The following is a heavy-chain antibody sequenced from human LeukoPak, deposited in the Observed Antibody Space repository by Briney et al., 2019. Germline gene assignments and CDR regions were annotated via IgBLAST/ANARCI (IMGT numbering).Heavy chain of an antibody. J-gene: IGHJ5*02. V-gene: IGHV4-4*07. Sequence: SETLSLTCTVSGGSISSSYWSWIRQPAGKGLEWIGRIYTNGGINYNPSLKSRVTISFDKSQNQLSLRLSSVTAADTAVHYCAETRSSPSWFDPWGQGTLVTVSS. CDR3: AETRSSPSWFDP. CDR2: IYTNGGI. CDR1: GGSISSSY.